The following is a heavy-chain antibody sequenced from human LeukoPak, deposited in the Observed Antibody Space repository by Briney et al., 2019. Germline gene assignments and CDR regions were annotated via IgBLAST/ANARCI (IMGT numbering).Heavy chain of an antibody. V-gene: IGHV4-59*08. Sequence: SETLSLTCAVYGGSISSYYWSWIRQPPGKGLEWIGYIYYSGSTNYNPSLKSRVTISVDTSKNQLSLKLSSVTAADTAVYYCARRRSSSWTSVYYFDCWGQGTLVTVSS. CDR3: ARRRSSSWTSVYYFDC. J-gene: IGHJ4*02. D-gene: IGHD6-13*01. CDR1: GGSISSYY. CDR2: IYYSGST.